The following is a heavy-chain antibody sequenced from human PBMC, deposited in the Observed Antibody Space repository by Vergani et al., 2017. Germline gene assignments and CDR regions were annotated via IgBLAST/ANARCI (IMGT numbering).Heavy chain of an antibody. CDR3: ARVGTSSNRDYFDC. D-gene: IGHD2-2*01. V-gene: IGHV1-2*02. Sequence: QVQLVQSGAEVKKPGASVKVSCKASGYTFTDYFMHWVRQAPGQGLEWMGWINPNSGGTNYAQKFQGRVTITRDTSISTAYMELSNLRSDDTAVYYCARVGTSSNRDYFDCWGQGTLVTVSS. J-gene: IGHJ4*02. CDR2: INPNSGGT. CDR1: GYTFTDYF.